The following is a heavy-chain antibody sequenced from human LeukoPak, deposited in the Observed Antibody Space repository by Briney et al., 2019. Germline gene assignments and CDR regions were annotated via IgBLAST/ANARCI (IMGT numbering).Heavy chain of an antibody. J-gene: IGHJ5*02. V-gene: IGHV4-30-2*01. D-gene: IGHD3-10*01. Sequence: SETLSLTCAVSGDSISSGDYSWSWIRQPSGKGLEWIGYIFHSGSSYYYPSLKSRVTISVDKSKNQFFLRLTSVTAADTAVYYCARELWFVNAPGSWFDPWGQGTLVTVSS. CDR3: ARELWFVNAPGSWFDP. CDR1: GDSISSGDYS. CDR2: IFHSGSS.